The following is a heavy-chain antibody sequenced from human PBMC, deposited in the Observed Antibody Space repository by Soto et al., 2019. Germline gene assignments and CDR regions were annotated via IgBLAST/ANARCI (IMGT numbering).Heavy chain of an antibody. J-gene: IGHJ4*02. V-gene: IGHV1-69*01. CDR3: AREPYYYDSSDY. CDR1: GGTFSSYA. D-gene: IGHD3-22*01. Sequence: QVQLVQSGAEVKKPGSSVKVSCKASGGTFSSYAISWVRQAPGQVLEWMGGIIPIFGTANYAQKFQGRVTITADESTSTAYMELSSLRSEATAVDYCAREPYYYDSSDYWGPGTLVTVSS. CDR2: IIPIFGTA.